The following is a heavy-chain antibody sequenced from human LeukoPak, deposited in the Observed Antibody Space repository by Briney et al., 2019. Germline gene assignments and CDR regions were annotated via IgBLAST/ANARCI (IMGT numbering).Heavy chain of an antibody. D-gene: IGHD6-13*01. V-gene: IGHV3-23*01. CDR2: ISGSGGST. J-gene: IGHJ4*02. Sequence: QSGGSLRLSCATSGFTFSSYAMSWVRQAPGKGLGWVSTISGSGGSTYYADSVKGRFTISRDNSKNTLYLQMNSLRAEDTAVYYCAKDSRIAAAGVFDYWGQGTLVTVSS. CDR1: GFTFSSYA. CDR3: AKDSRIAAAGVFDY.